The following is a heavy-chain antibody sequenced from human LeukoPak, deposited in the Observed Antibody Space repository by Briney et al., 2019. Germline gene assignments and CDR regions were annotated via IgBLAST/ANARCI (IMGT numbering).Heavy chain of an antibody. D-gene: IGHD4-17*01. J-gene: IGHJ4*02. CDR1: GFTFSDYY. Sequence: NPGGSLRLSCAASGFTFSDYYMSWIRQAPGKGLEWVSYISSSGSTIYYADSVKGRFTISRDNAKNSLYLQMNSLRAEDTAVYYCARATPNKKNYGDYQDWGQGTLVTVSS. V-gene: IGHV3-11*04. CDR3: ARATPNKKNYGDYQD. CDR2: ISSSGSTI.